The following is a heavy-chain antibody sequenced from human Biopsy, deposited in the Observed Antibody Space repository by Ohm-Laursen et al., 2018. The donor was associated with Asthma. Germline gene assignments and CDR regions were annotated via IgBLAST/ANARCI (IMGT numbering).Heavy chain of an antibody. CDR3: ARKAGTCISRTCYSLDF. Sequence: SVKVSCKSLGGTFNTYVIGCVRQAPGQGLVCICSIISVFGTTTYPPKFQDRVTITADDSTSTVYMELSSLRSEDTAVYYCARKAGTCISRTCYSLDFWGQGTLVTVSS. J-gene: IGHJ4*02. V-gene: IGHV1-69*13. D-gene: IGHD2-2*01. CDR2: IISVFGTT. CDR1: GGTFNTYV.